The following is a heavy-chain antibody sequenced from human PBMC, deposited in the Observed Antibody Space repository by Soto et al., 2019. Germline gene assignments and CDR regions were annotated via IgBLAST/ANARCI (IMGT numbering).Heavy chain of an antibody. CDR1: GFTFSSYW. Sequence: EVQLVESGGGLVQPGGSLRLSCAASGFTFSSYWMSWVRQAPGKGLEWVANIKQDGSEKYYVDSVKGRFTISRDNAKNSLYLQMNSLRAEDTAVYYCARAGVRFLEWYQHYWGQGTLVTVSS. J-gene: IGHJ4*02. CDR3: ARAGVRFLEWYQHY. V-gene: IGHV3-7*03. CDR2: IKQDGSEK. D-gene: IGHD3-3*01.